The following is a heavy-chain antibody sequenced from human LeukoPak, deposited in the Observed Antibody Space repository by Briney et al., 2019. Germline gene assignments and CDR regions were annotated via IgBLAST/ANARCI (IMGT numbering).Heavy chain of an antibody. CDR3: AGIRRSYGDFVLPLDP. CDR1: GGSFNDYY. CDR2: TSHSGSS. Sequence: PSETLSLTCAVYGGSFNDYYWAWIRQPPGLGLEWLGETSHSGSSTYNASLKSRVVISVDTPKSHFSLSLISVTAADTAVYYCAGIRRSYGDFVLPLDPWGQGTLVTVSS. J-gene: IGHJ5*02. V-gene: IGHV4-34*01. D-gene: IGHD2-21*02.